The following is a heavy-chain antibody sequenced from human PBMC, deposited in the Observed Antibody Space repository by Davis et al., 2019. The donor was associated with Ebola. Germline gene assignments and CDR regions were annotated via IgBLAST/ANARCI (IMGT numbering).Heavy chain of an antibody. CDR3: TRDRTKSYSSSWWDYYYYGMDV. CDR2: IRSKAYGGTT. CDR1: GFTFGDYA. V-gene: IGHV3-49*04. Sequence: GESLKISCTTSGFTFGDYAMTWVRQAPGRGLEWVGFIRSKAYGGTTEYAASVKGRFTISRDDSKSIAYLQMNSLKTEDTAVYYCTRDRTKSYSSSWWDYYYYGMDVWGQGTTVTVSS. D-gene: IGHD6-13*01. J-gene: IGHJ6*02.